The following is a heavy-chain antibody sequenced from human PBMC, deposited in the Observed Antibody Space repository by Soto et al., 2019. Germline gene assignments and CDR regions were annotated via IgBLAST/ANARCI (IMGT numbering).Heavy chain of an antibody. CDR1: GYTFTSYG. D-gene: IGHD4-17*01. J-gene: IGHJ6*02. CDR3: ARDPRTRTTVVTPAGNYGMDV. CDR2: ISAYNGNT. Sequence: ASVKVSCKASGYTFTSYGISWVRQAPGQGLEWMGWISAYNGNTNYAQKLQGRVTMTTDTSTSTAYMELRSLRSDDTAVYYCARDPRTRTTVVTPAGNYGMDVWGQGTTVTVSS. V-gene: IGHV1-18*01.